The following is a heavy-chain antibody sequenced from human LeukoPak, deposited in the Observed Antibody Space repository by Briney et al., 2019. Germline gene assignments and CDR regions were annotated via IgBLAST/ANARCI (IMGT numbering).Heavy chain of an antibody. CDR2: IWPNGNNR. CDR1: GFTFSSYG. Sequence: TGGSLRLSCAASGFTFSSYGMHWVRQAPGKGLEWVAVIWPNGNNRYYADSVKGRFTFSRDNSKNTLSLQMNSLRAEDTAVYYCAKTSYYYDSSGYYYGYYFDYWGQGTLVTVSS. D-gene: IGHD3-22*01. CDR3: AKTSYYYDSSGYYYGYYFDY. V-gene: IGHV3-33*06. J-gene: IGHJ4*02.